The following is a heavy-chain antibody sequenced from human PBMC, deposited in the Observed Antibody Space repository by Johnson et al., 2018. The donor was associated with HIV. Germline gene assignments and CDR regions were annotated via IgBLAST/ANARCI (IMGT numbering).Heavy chain of an antibody. CDR2: TSYDESDK. J-gene: IGHJ3*02. D-gene: IGHD1-26*01. Sequence: VQLVESGGGVVRPGGSLRLSCAAPGFTFDDYGMSWVRQAPGKGLEWVALTSYDESDKFYADSVKGRFIISRDNPRNTLYLQMNSLRAEDTAVYYCAKESKWESRTPHAFDIWGQETMVTVSS. CDR1: GFTFDDYG. V-gene: IGHV3-30*18. CDR3: AKESKWESRTPHAFDI.